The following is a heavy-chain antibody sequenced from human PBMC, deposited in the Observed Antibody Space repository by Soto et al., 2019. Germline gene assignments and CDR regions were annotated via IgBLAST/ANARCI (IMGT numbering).Heavy chain of an antibody. Sequence: QMQLVQSGGGLVKPGGSLTLSCKASGFTFSDYCMIWVRQTPGKGLEWVSYISDSGSTIYYADSVRGRFTIFRENAANSVYMQLDGGPGGDAAVSYCARGGIGWPRGGGLGPWGQGSLVTVSS. V-gene: IGHV3-11*01. CDR2: ISDSGSTI. J-gene: IGHJ5*02. CDR3: ARGGIGWPRGGGLGP. CDR1: GFTFSDYC. D-gene: IGHD1-26*01.